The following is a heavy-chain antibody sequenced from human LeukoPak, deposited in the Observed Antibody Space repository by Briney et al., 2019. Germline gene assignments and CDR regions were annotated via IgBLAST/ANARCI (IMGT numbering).Heavy chain of an antibody. Sequence: ASVKVSCKVSGYTLTELSMHWVRQAPGKGLEWMGGFDPEDGETIYAQKFQGRVTMTEDTSTDTAYMELSSLRSEDTPVYYCATGGPDISDSGYFQHWGQGTLVTVSS. CDR3: ATGGPDISDSGYFQH. CDR2: FDPEDGET. CDR1: GYTLTELS. D-gene: IGHD1-26*01. V-gene: IGHV1-24*01. J-gene: IGHJ1*01.